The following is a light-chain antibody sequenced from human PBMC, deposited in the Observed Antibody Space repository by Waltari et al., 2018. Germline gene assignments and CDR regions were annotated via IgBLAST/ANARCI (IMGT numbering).Light chain of an antibody. CDR1: SSDVGGYDF. V-gene: IGLV2-14*01. Sequence: QSALTQPASVSGSPGQSITISCTGTSSDVGGYDFVSWYQQHPAKAPKLIIYEVSSRPSGVSNRFSASKSGNTASLTISGLQTEDEADYYCSSYTTSTTVVFGGGTKVTVL. CDR3: SSYTTSTTVV. CDR2: EVS. J-gene: IGLJ2*01.